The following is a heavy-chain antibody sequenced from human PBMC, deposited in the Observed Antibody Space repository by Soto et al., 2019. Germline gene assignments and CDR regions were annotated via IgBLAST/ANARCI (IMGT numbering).Heavy chain of an antibody. J-gene: IGHJ3*01. CDR2: IKSEGSGGTT. V-gene: IGHV3-15*07. CDR3: THSWTYYSDNSV. Sequence: EEQLVESGGGLVKPGGSLRLSCAGSGFTFSLAWMNWVRQAPGKGLEWVGRIKSEGSGGTTDYAAPVKGRFTISRDDSINTLYLQMNNLEIGDTAIYYCTHSWTYYSDNSVWGQGKGVTVPS. CDR1: GFTFSLAW. D-gene: IGHD3-22*01.